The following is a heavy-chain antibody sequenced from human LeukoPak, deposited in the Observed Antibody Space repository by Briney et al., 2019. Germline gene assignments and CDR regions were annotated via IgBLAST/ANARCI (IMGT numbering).Heavy chain of an antibody. CDR3: AKVLSSGGHWFDY. Sequence: TGESLRLSCAASGFTFSSYAMTWVRQAPGKGLEWVSGISSGGGSTYYADSVKGRFTISRDNSENTLYLQMNSLRAEDTAVYYCAKVLSSGGHWFDYWGQGSLVTVSS. D-gene: IGHD6-19*01. CDR2: ISSGGGST. J-gene: IGHJ4*02. CDR1: GFTFSSYA. V-gene: IGHV3-23*01.